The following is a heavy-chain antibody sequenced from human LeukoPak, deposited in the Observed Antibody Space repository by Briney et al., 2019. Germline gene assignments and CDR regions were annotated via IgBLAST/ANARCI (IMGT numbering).Heavy chain of an antibody. V-gene: IGHV3-21*01. CDR2: ISSSSSYI. D-gene: IGHD6-6*01. CDR3: ARDRGSSVLWFDP. J-gene: IGHJ5*02. Sequence: GGSLRLSCAASGFTFSSYSMNWVRQAPGKGLEWVSSISSSSSYIYYADSVKGRFTISRDNAKNSLYLQMNSLRAEDTAVYYCARDRGSSVLWFDPGGQGTLVTVSS. CDR1: GFTFSSYS.